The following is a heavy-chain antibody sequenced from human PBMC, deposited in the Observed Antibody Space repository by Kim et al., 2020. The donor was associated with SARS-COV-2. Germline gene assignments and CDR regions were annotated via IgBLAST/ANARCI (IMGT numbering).Heavy chain of an antibody. CDR3: ARAYYYYYGSGGYFDY. Sequence: ASVKVSCKASGYTFTSYGISWVRQAPGQGLEWMGWISAYNGNTNYAQKLQGRVTMTTDTSTSTAYMELRSLRSDDTAVYYCARAYYYYYGSGGYFDYWGQGTLVTVSS. CDR1: GYTFTSYG. D-gene: IGHD3-10*01. V-gene: IGHV1-18*01. CDR2: ISAYNGNT. J-gene: IGHJ4*02.